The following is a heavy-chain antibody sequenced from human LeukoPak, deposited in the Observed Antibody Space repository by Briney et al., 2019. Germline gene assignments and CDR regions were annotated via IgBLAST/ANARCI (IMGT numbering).Heavy chain of an antibody. Sequence: SVKVSCKASGGTLDNFAMSWVRQAPGQGLEWMGGIIPIFGTATYAQKFQGRVTITTDESTSTAYMELSSLRSEDTAVYYCARDRNNWNGNYYYSMDVWGKGTTVTVSS. CDR1: GGTLDNFA. D-gene: IGHD1-20*01. CDR3: ARDRNNWNGNYYYSMDV. V-gene: IGHV1-69*05. J-gene: IGHJ6*03. CDR2: IIPIFGTA.